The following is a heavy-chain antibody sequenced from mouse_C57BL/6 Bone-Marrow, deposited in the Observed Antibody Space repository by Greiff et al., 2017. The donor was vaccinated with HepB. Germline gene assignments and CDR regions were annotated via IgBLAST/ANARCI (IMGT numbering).Heavy chain of an antibody. CDR2: ISNGGGST. J-gene: IGHJ4*01. D-gene: IGHD3-3*01. CDR3: AREKGRTYYAMDY. V-gene: IGHV5-12*01. CDR1: GFTFSDYY. Sequence: EVHLVESGGGLVQPGGSLKLSCAASGFTFSDYYMYWVRQTPEKRLEWVAYISNGGGSTYYPDTVKGRFTISRDNAKNTLYLQMSRLKSEDTAMYYCAREKGRTYYAMDYWGQGTSVTVSS.